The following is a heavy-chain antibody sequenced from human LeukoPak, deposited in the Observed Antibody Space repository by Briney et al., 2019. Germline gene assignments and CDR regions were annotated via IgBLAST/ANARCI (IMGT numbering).Heavy chain of an antibody. D-gene: IGHD2-15*01. CDR2: IYASGNT. Sequence: SETLSLTCTVSGGSISIDTYYWSCLRQPPGKGLEWIGRIYASGNTNYNPSLKSRVTISVDTSKNQFSLKLSSVTAADSAVYYCARDWGYCSGGSCHFPIDYWGQGTLVTVSS. V-gene: IGHV4-61*02. CDR1: GGSISIDTYY. J-gene: IGHJ4*02. CDR3: ARDWGYCSGGSCHFPIDY.